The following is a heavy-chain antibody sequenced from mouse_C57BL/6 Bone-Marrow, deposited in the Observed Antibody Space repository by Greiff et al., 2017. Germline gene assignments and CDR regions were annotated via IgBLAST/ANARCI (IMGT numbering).Heavy chain of an antibody. CDR2: ISDGGSYT. CDR1: GFTFSSYA. V-gene: IGHV5-4*01. D-gene: IGHD2-12*01. J-gene: IGHJ3*01. CDR3: ARDYDAFDAY. Sequence: EVHLVESGGGLVKPGGSLKLSCAASGFTFSSYAMSWVRQTPEKRLEWVATISDGGSYTYYPDNVKGRFTISRDNAKNNLYLQMSHLKSEDTAMYYCARDYDAFDAYWGQGTLVTVSA.